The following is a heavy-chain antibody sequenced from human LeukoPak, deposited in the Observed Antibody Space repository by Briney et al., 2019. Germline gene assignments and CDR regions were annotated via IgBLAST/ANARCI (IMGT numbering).Heavy chain of an antibody. Sequence: SETLSLTCTVSGGSISSYYWSWIRQPPGKGLEWIGYIYYSGSTNYNPSLKSRVTISVDTSKNQFSLKLSSVTAADTAVYYCASYSGNPDAFDIWGQGTMVTVSS. CDR3: ASYSGNPDAFDI. CDR2: IYYSGST. V-gene: IGHV4-59*01. D-gene: IGHD1-26*01. J-gene: IGHJ3*02. CDR1: GGSISSYY.